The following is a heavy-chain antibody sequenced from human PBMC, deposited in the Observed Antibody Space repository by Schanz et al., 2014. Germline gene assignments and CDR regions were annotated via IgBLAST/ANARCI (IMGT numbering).Heavy chain of an antibody. D-gene: IGHD2-8*02. CDR2: INTGVNT. J-gene: IGHJ4*02. CDR1: GFTFGDYA. V-gene: IGHV3-23*01. CDR3: AKSLESCPGGRCSRGYFDY. Sequence: EVQLLESGGGLVEPGGSLRLSCAASGFTFGDYAMTWVRQAPGKGLEWVSAINTGVNTYYADSVRGRFTMSRDNSKNTLYLRVNGLRAGDAAVYYCAKSLESCPGGRCSRGYFDYWGQGTLVTVSS.